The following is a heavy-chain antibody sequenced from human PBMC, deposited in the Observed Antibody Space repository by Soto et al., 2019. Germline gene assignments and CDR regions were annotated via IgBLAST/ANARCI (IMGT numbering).Heavy chain of an antibody. CDR3: ARVRAPLIVVADFDY. Sequence: ASVTVSCKASGYTFTSYYMHWVRQAPGQGLEWMGIINPSGGSTSYAQKFQGRVTMTRDTSTSTVYMELSSLRSEDTAVYYCARVRAPLIVVADFDYWGQGTLVTVSS. CDR1: GYTFTSYY. D-gene: IGHD6-19*01. V-gene: IGHV1-46*01. CDR2: INPSGGST. J-gene: IGHJ4*02.